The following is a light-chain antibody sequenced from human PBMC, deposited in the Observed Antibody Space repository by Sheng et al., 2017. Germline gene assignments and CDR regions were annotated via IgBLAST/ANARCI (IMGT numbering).Light chain of an antibody. CDR2: SAS. J-gene: IGKJ5*01. CDR3: QQANRFPPT. CDR1: QGVGSW. Sequence: DIQMTQSPSSVSASVGDRVTITCRASQGVGSWLAWYQQKPGKAPKLLIYSASSLQSGVPSRFSGSGSGTDFTLTISSLQPEDFATYYCQQANRFPPTFGQGTRLEIK. V-gene: IGKV1-12*01.